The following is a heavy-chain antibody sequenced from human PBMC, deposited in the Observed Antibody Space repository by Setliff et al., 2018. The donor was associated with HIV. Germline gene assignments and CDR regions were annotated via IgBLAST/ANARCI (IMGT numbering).Heavy chain of an antibody. J-gene: IGHJ4*02. D-gene: IGHD1-26*01. CDR3: ATQDFHPATFRFHYYMAVLDY. CDR1: GGSFSNYG. CDR2: ITPIVAIS. V-gene: IGHV1-69*10. Sequence: GASVKVSCQASGGSFSNYGFSWVRQAPGHGLEWLGVITPIVAISNYAQKFQCRVTINADKSTNTVYMELSSLTFADTAVHYCATQDFHPATFRFHYYMAVLDYWGQGTLVTVSS.